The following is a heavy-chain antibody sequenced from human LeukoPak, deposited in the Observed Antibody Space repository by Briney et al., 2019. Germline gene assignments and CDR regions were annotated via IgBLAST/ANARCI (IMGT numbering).Heavy chain of an antibody. CDR1: GGSISSDY. CDR2: IYNSGNN. Sequence: SETLSLTCTVSGGSISSDYWQWIRQPPGKGLEWVGYIYNSGNNHYNSSLKSRVTISIDTSKNQFSLKLASVTAADTAGYYCATRGYWGQGTLVAVSS. J-gene: IGHJ4*02. D-gene: IGHD3-10*01. V-gene: IGHV4-59*08. CDR3: ATRGY.